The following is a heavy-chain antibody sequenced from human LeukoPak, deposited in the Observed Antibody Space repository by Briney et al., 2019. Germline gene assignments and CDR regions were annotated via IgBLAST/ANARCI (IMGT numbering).Heavy chain of an antibody. CDR3: ARPSSGWYGTDY. D-gene: IGHD6-19*01. Sequence: ASVKVSCKASGYTFTTYGISWVRQAPGQGLEWRGWISAYIGNTKYAQKLRGRGTMTTDTSTSTAYMELRSLRSDDTAVYYCARPSSGWYGTDYWGQGNLVTVSS. J-gene: IGHJ4*02. CDR1: GYTFTTYG. V-gene: IGHV1-18*04. CDR2: ISAYIGNT.